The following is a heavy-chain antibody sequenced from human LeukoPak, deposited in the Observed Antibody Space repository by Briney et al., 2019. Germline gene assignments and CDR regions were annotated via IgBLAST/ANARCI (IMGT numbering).Heavy chain of an antibody. Sequence: SETLSLTCAVYGGSFSNYYWGWIRQPPGKGLEWIGEINHSGRTNYNSSLKSRVTISVDTSKNQFSLKLISVTAADTAVYYCARGSIVGATRGAFDYWGQGTLVTVSS. D-gene: IGHD1-26*01. CDR1: GGSFSNYY. CDR2: INHSGRT. V-gene: IGHV4-34*01. J-gene: IGHJ4*02. CDR3: ARGSIVGATRGAFDY.